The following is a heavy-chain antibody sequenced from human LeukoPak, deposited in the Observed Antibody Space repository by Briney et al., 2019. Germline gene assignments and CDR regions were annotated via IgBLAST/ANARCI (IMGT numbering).Heavy chain of an antibody. D-gene: IGHD3-10*01. CDR3: ARSYGSGSYLHMDV. CDR2: INPNSGGT. Sequence: ASVKVSCKASGYTFTGYYMHWVRQAPGQRLEWMGWINPNSGGTNYAQKFQGRVTMTRDTSISTAYMELSRLRSDDTAVYYCARSYGSGSYLHMDVWGKGTTVTISS. J-gene: IGHJ6*03. CDR1: GYTFTGYY. V-gene: IGHV1-2*02.